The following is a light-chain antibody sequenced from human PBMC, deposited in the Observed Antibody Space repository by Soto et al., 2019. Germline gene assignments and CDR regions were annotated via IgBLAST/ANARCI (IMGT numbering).Light chain of an antibody. J-gene: IGLJ1*01. CDR1: SRDVGGYKY. CDR3: TSYTRDRALV. V-gene: IGLV2-14*01. Sequence: QSVLTQPASVSGSPGQSITISCTGTSRDVGGYKYVSWYQRHPGKVPKLIIYDVFNRPSGVSDRFSGSKSDNTASLTISGLQAEDEADYYCTSYTRDRALVFGTGTKLTVL. CDR2: DVF.